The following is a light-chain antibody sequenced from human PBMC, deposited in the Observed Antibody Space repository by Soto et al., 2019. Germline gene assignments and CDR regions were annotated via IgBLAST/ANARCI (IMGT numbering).Light chain of an antibody. V-gene: IGKV3-20*01. CDR3: QQYGSSPPLT. Sequence: EIVLTQSPGTLSLSPGERATLSCRASQSVSSNYLAWYQQKPGQAPRLLIYGASSRATGVPDRFSGSGSGTDFTLTISKVEPEDFALYYCQQYGSSPPLTFGGGTRLEIK. J-gene: IGKJ5*01. CDR2: GAS. CDR1: QSVSSNY.